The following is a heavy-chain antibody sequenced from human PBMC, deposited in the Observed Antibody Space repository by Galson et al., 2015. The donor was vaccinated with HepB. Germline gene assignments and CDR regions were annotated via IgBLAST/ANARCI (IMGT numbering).Heavy chain of an antibody. J-gene: IGHJ3*02. CDR3: ACSQRWLTYAFDI. CDR2: IIPIFGTA. Sequence: SVKVSCKASGGTFSSYAISWVRQAPGQGLEWMGGIIPIFGTANYAQKFQGRVTITADESTSTAYMELSSLRSEDTAVYYCACSQRWLTYAFDIWGQGTMVTVSS. D-gene: IGHD5-24*01. CDR1: GGTFSSYA. V-gene: IGHV1-69*13.